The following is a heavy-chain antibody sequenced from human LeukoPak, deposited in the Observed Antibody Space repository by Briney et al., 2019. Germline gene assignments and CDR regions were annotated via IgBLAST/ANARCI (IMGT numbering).Heavy chain of an antibody. CDR3: AKEGRDVYFDY. V-gene: IGHV3-9*03. J-gene: IGHJ4*02. CDR1: GFTFDDYA. CDR2: ISWNSGSI. Sequence: GRSLRLSCAASGFTFDDYAMHWVRQAPGKGLEWVSGISWNSGSIGYAESVKGRFTISRDNAKNSLYLQMNSLRAEDMALYYCAKEGRDVYFDYWGQGTLVTVSS.